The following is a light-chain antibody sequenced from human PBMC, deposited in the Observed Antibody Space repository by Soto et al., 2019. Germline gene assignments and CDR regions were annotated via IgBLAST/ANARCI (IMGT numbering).Light chain of an antibody. CDR2: EVS. V-gene: IGLV2-8*01. CDR1: SSDVGGYNY. Sequence: QSALTQPPSASGSPGQSVTISCTGTSSDVGGYNYVSWYQQHPGKAPKLMIYEVSKRPSGVPDRFSGSKSGNTASLTVSGLQAEDEADYYCSSDAGRRVFGTGTQLTVL. CDR3: SSDAGRRV. J-gene: IGLJ1*01.